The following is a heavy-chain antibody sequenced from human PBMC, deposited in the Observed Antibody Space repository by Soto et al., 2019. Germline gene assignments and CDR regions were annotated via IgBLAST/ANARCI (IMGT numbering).Heavy chain of an antibody. D-gene: IGHD5-12*01. Sequence: ASVKVSCKASGYTFTSYGISWVRQAPGQGLEWMGWISAYNGNTNYAQKLQGRVTMTTDTSTSTAYMELRSLRSDDTAVYYCARSGSGYDFPYYYYGMDVWGQGTTVTVSS. CDR1: GYTFTSYG. J-gene: IGHJ6*02. CDR2: ISAYNGNT. V-gene: IGHV1-18*04. CDR3: ARSGSGYDFPYYYYGMDV.